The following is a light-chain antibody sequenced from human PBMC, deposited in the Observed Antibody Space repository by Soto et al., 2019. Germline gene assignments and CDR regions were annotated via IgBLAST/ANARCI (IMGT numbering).Light chain of an antibody. Sequence: EIVLTQSPGTLSLSPGEKATLSCRASQSISSSYLAWYQQKPGQAPRLLIYGASSRATGIPDRFSGSGSGTDFTLTIRRLQPEDSAVYCCQQYGSSTYTFGQGTKLEI. CDR2: GAS. V-gene: IGKV3-20*01. CDR1: QSISSSY. J-gene: IGKJ2*01. CDR3: QQYGSSTYT.